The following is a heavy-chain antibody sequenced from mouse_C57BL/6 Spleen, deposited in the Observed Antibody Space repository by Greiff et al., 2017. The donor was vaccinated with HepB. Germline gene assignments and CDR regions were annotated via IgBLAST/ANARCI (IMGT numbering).Heavy chain of an antibody. CDR1: GYAFSISW. Sequence: VQLQESGPELVKPGASVKISCKASGYAFSISWMHWVKQRPGKGLEWIGRIYPGDGDTNYNGKFKGKAKLTADKASSTAYMQRSSLTSEDSAVYCGARGGQLRLRGAMDYWGQGTSVTVSS. CDR3: ARGGQLRLRGAMDY. J-gene: IGHJ4*01. D-gene: IGHD3-2*02. V-gene: IGHV1-82*01. CDR2: IYPGDGDT.